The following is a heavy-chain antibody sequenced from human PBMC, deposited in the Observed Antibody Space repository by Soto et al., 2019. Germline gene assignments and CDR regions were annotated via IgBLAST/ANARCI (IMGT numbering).Heavy chain of an antibody. J-gene: IGHJ4*02. CDR3: ARVGEVLRYFDWLGPYYYFDY. CDR1: GFTFSSYW. D-gene: IGHD3-9*01. Sequence: GGSLRLSCAASGFTFSSYWMSWVRQAPGKRLEWVVNIEQDGSEKYYVDSVKGRFTISRDNAKNSLYLQMNSLRAEDTAVYYCARVGEVLRYFDWLGPYYYFDYWGQGT. CDR2: IEQDGSEK. V-gene: IGHV3-7*05.